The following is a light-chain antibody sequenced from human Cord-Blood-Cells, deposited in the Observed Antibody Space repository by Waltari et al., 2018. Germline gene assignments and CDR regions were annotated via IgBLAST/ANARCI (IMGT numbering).Light chain of an antibody. Sequence: QSALTQPASVSGPPGQSITISCPGTSSDVGCYNLVSWYQQHPGKAPKHMVYEGSKRPSGVSNRFSGSKSGNTASLTISGLRAEDEADYYCCSYAGSSTWVFGGGTKLTVL. CDR1: SSDVGCYNL. CDR2: EGS. V-gene: IGLV2-23*01. J-gene: IGLJ3*02. CDR3: CSYAGSSTWV.